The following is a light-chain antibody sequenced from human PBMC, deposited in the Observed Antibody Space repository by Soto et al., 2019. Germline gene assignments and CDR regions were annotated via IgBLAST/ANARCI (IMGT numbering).Light chain of an antibody. J-gene: IGLJ2*01. CDR2: DVS. CDR1: SSDVGGYNY. CDR3: SSYTSSSTLV. Sequence: QSVLTQPASVSGSPGQSITISCTGTSSDVGGYNYVSWYQQHPGKAPKLMIYDVSNRPSGVSNRFSGSKSGNMASLTISGLQAEDETDYYCSSYTSSSTLVFGGGTKVTVL. V-gene: IGLV2-14*01.